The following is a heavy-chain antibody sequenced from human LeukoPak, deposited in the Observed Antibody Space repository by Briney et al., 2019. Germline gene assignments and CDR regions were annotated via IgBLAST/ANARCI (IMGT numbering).Heavy chain of an antibody. D-gene: IGHD4-17*01. CDR2: IYYSGST. V-gene: IGHV4-39*07. Sequence: SETLSLTCTVSGGSISSGDYYWNWIRQPPGKGLEWIGSIYYSGSTYYNPSLKSRVTISVDTSKNQFSLKLSSVTAADTAVYYCATHDYGDYLIDYWGQGTLVTVSS. J-gene: IGHJ4*02. CDR3: ATHDYGDYLIDY. CDR1: GGSISSGDYY.